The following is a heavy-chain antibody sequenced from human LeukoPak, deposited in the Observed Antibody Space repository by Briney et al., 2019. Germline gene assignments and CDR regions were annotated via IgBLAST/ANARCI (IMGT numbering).Heavy chain of an antibody. CDR1: GFTFSSYA. V-gene: IGHV3-23*01. Sequence: GGSLRLSCAASGFTFSSYAMSWVRQAPGKGLEWASAISGSGGSTYYADSVKGRFTISRDNSKNTLYLQMNSLRAEDTAVYYCAKEEYYYDSSGYSFDYWGQGTLVTVSS. CDR3: AKEEYYYDSSGYSFDY. J-gene: IGHJ4*02. CDR2: ISGSGGST. D-gene: IGHD3-22*01.